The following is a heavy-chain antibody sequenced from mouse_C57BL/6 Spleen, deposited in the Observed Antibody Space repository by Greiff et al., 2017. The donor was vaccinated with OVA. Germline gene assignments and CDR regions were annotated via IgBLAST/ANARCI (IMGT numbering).Heavy chain of an antibody. CDR2: ISYSGST. V-gene: IGHV3-8*01. D-gene: IGHD1-1*01. CDR3: ARSPFTTVVANYAMDY. CDR1: GYSITSDY. Sequence: VQLKESGPGLAKPSQTLSLTCSVTGYSITSDYWNWIRKFPGNKLEYMGYISYSGSTYYNPSLKSRISITRDTSKNQYYLQLNSVTTEDTATYYCARSPFTTVVANYAMDYWGQGTSVTVSS. J-gene: IGHJ4*01.